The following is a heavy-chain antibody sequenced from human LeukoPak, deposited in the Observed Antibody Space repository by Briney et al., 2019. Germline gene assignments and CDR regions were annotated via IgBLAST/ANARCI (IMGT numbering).Heavy chain of an antibody. V-gene: IGHV3-30*04. J-gene: IGHJ4*02. Sequence: GRSLRLSCAASGFTFSSYAMHWVRQAPGKGLEWVAVISYDGSNKYYADSVKGRFTISRDNSKNTLYLQMNSLRAEDTAVYYCARDPRQQLVLDYWGQGTLVTVSP. D-gene: IGHD6-13*01. CDR2: ISYDGSNK. CDR3: ARDPRQQLVLDY. CDR1: GFTFSSYA.